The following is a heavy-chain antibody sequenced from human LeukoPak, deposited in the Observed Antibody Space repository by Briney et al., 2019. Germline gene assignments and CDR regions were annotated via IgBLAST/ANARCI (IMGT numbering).Heavy chain of an antibody. CDR1: GGSFSGYY. Sequence: SETLSLTCAVYGGSFSGYYWSWIRQPPGKGLEWIGEIYHSGSTNYNPSLKSRVTISVDTSKNQFSLKLSSVTAADTAVYYCAREGYYYGSGSYPDYYYYMDVWGKGTTVTVSS. J-gene: IGHJ6*03. V-gene: IGHV4-34*01. CDR2: IYHSGST. CDR3: AREGYYYGSGSYPDYYYYMDV. D-gene: IGHD3-10*01.